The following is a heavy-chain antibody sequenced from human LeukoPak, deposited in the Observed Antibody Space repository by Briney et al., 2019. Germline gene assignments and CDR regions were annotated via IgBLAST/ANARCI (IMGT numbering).Heavy chain of an antibody. J-gene: IGHJ4*02. D-gene: IGHD4-11*01. CDR2: ISHSGTT. CDR1: GGSFSGYY. Sequence: SETLSLTCAVYGGSFSGYYWTWIRQPPGKGLEWVGEISHSGTTNYNASLKRRVTISLDTSKNQFSLKLTSVTAADTAVYYCARGEHYSNYFDSWGQGTLVTVSS. CDR3: ARGEHYSNYFDS. V-gene: IGHV4-34*01.